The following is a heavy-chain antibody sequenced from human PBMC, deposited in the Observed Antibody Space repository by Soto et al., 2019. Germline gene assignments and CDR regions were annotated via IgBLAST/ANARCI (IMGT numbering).Heavy chain of an antibody. D-gene: IGHD3-22*01. CDR1: GYTFTDFY. CDR2: INPNSGGT. CDR3: TKAVVVVSNWFDS. Sequence: ASVKVSCKASGYTFTDFYMHWVRQAPGQGLEWMGWINPNSGGTKYAQKLQGRVTMTRDTSISTAYMELSSLTSDDTAVYYCTKAVVVVSNWFDSWGQGTLVTVSS. V-gene: IGHV1-2*02. J-gene: IGHJ5*01.